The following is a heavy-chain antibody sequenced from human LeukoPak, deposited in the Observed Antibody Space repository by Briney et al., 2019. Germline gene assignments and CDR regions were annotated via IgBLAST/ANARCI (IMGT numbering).Heavy chain of an antibody. CDR2: IYNSGST. Sequence: PSETLSLTCTVSGDSISTYYWSWIRQPPGKGLEWIGYIYNSGSTNYNPSLKSRLTISVDTSKKQFSLKVSSVTAADTAVYFCARHEYTSSFWFAPGGQGTLVTVSS. CDR1: GDSISTYY. D-gene: IGHD6-6*01. CDR3: ARHEYTSSFWFAP. J-gene: IGHJ5*01. V-gene: IGHV4-59*08.